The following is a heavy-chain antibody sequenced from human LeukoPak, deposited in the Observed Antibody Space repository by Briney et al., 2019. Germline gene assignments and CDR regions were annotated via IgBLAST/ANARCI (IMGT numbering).Heavy chain of an antibody. CDR2: IYTSGST. CDR3: ARAFYAEWFDP. Sequence: SQTLSLTCSVSGGSINSANYYWSWIRQPAGKGLEWIGRIYTSGSTNYNPSLKSRVTISVDTSKNQFSLKLSSVTAADTAVYYCARAFYAEWFDPWGQGTLVTVSS. D-gene: IGHD4-17*01. V-gene: IGHV4-61*02. J-gene: IGHJ5*02. CDR1: GGSINSANYY.